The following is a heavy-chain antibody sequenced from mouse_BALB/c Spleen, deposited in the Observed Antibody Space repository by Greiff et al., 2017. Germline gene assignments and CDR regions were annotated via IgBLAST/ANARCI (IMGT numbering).Heavy chain of an antibody. CDR2: IYPGNVNT. V-gene: IGHV1S56*01. CDR1: GYTFTSYY. D-gene: IGHD4-1*01. CDR3: ARGELGHAY. Sequence: QVQLQQSGPELVKPGASVRISCKASGYTFTSYYIHWVKQRPGQGLEWIGWIYPGNVNTKYNEKFKGKATLTADKSYSTAYMQLSSLTSEDSAVYFCARGELGHAYWGQGTLVTVSA. J-gene: IGHJ3*01.